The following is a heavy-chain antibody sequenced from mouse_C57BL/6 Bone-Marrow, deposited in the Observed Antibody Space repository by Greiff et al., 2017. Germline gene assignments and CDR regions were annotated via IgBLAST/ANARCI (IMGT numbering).Heavy chain of an antibody. CDR1: GYSITSGYY. J-gene: IGHJ3*01. V-gene: IGHV3-6*01. CDR3: AREEVMVRAWFAY. Sequence: EVQLQESGPGLVKPSQSLSLTCSVTGYSITSGYYWNWIRQFPGNKLEWMGYISYDGSNNYNPSLKNRISITPDTSKNQFFLKLNSVTTEDTATYYCAREEVMVRAWFAYWGQGTLVTVSA. CDR2: ISYDGSN. D-gene: IGHD2-2*01.